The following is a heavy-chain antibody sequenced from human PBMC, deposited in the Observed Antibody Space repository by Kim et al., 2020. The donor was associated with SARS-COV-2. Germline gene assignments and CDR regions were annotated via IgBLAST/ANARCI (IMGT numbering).Heavy chain of an antibody. CDR3: TRWNSGNYYDAS. CDR2: IKSNTDGGTT. CDR1: GFTISDAW. D-gene: IGHD1-26*01. J-gene: IGHJ5*02. Sequence: GGYLRLSCAASGFTISDAWMSWVRQAPGKGLEWVGRIKSNTDGGTTEYAAPVKGRFTISRDDSTNTLFLQMSSLKTEDTALYYCTRWNSGNYYDASWGQGTRVTVSS. V-gene: IGHV3-15*01.